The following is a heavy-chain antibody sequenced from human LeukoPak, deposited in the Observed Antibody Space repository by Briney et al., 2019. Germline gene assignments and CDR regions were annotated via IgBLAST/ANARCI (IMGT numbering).Heavy chain of an antibody. CDR3: ARHPIVGAFLGL. J-gene: IGHJ2*01. Sequence: SETLSLTCTVSGGSISSYYWSWIRQPPGKGLEWIGHIYYSGSTNYNPSLKSRVTISVDTSKNQFSLKLSSVTAADTAVYYCARHPIVGAFLGLWGRGTLVTVSS. CDR1: GGSISSYY. D-gene: IGHD1-26*01. V-gene: IGHV4-59*08. CDR2: IYYSGST.